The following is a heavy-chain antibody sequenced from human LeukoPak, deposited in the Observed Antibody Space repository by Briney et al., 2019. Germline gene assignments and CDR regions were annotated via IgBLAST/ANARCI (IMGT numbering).Heavy chain of an antibody. Sequence: ASVKVSCKASGYTFTSYDINWVRQATGQGLEWMGWMNPNSGNTGYAQKFQGRVTMTRNTSISTAYMELSSLRSEDTAVYYCARGRETSYYYDSSGLDYWGQGTLVTVSS. CDR3: ARGRETSYYYDSSGLDY. D-gene: IGHD3-22*01. J-gene: IGHJ4*02. V-gene: IGHV1-8*01. CDR1: GYTFTSYD. CDR2: MNPNSGNT.